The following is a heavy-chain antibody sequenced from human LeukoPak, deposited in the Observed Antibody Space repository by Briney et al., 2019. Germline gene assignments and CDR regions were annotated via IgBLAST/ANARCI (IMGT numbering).Heavy chain of an antibody. D-gene: IGHD3-16*01. Sequence: SETLSLTCTVSGGSISTSNYYWGWIRQSPGKGLEWIGEIYDNGSTNYNPSLKSRVTISVDKSKNQFSLKLSSVTAADTAVYYCARDNPFKYDYVNWGQGTLVTVSS. CDR3: ARDNPFKYDYVN. J-gene: IGHJ4*02. CDR1: GGSISTSNYY. CDR2: IYDNGST. V-gene: IGHV4-39*07.